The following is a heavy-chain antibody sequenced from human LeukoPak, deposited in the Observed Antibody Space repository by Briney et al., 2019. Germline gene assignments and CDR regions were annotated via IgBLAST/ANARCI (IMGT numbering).Heavy chain of an antibody. CDR3: ARAERGYGGNSELDY. J-gene: IGHJ4*02. CDR1: GYTFTSYG. Sequence: ASVKVSCKASGYTFTSYGISWVRQAPGQGLEWMGWISAYNGNTNYAQKLQGRVTMTRDTSISTAYMELSRLRSDDTAVYYCARAERGYGGNSELDYWGQGTLVTVSS. V-gene: IGHV1-18*01. D-gene: IGHD4-23*01. CDR2: ISAYNGNT.